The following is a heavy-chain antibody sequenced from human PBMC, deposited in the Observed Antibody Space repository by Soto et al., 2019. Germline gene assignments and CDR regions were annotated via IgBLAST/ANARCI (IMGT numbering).Heavy chain of an antibody. V-gene: IGHV3-7*01. Sequence: EVQLVESGGGLVQPGGSLRLSCEASGFTFSNYWMSWVRQAPGKGLEWVANINQDGSEKYFVGSVNGRFTISRDNAKKSHVLQVNSLRAEDTAVYYCAREKRANGYFDYWGQGTLVTVSS. J-gene: IGHJ4*02. D-gene: IGHD6-25*01. CDR2: INQDGSEK. CDR3: AREKRANGYFDY. CDR1: GFTFSNYW.